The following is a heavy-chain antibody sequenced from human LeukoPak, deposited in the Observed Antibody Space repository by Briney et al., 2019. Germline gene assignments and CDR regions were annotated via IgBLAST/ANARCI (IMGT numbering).Heavy chain of an antibody. CDR2: IYYSGST. V-gene: IGHV4-59*01. J-gene: IGHJ4*02. CDR3: ARVPYFDFWTGYYFDC. CDR1: GGSISTYY. D-gene: IGHD3-3*01. Sequence: SETLSLTCTVSGGSISTYYWSWLRHPPGKGLEGIGYIYYSGSTSYNPSLNSRVTISVDTSKNQFSLKLSSVTAADTAIYYCARVPYFDFWTGYYFDCWGQGTLVTVSS.